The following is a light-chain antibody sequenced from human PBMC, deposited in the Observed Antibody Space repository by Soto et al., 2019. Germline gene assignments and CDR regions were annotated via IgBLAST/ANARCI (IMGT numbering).Light chain of an antibody. CDR1: QSISSY. J-gene: IGKJ2*01. CDR2: GAS. CDR3: QQSYTTPH. Sequence: DIQMTQSPSSLSASVGDRVTITCRASQSISSYLNWYQQKPRKAPKLLIYGASSLQSGAPSRFSGSGSGTDFTLTISSLQPEDFATYYCQQSYTTPHFGQGTKLEIK. V-gene: IGKV1-39*01.